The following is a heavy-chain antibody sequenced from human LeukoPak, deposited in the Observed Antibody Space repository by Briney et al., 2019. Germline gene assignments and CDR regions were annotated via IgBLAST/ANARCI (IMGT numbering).Heavy chain of an antibody. J-gene: IGHJ3*02. Sequence: PGGSLILSCAASGFTFSSYAMSWVRQAPGKGLERVSTVSDSGGSTYYADSVKGRFTISRDNSKNTLYLQLNSLRADDTAVYYCAKDWPSEWQQLPDYDAVDIWGQGTMVTVSS. CDR2: VSDSGGST. V-gene: IGHV3-23*01. D-gene: IGHD6-13*01. CDR1: GFTFSSYA. CDR3: AKDWPSEWQQLPDYDAVDI.